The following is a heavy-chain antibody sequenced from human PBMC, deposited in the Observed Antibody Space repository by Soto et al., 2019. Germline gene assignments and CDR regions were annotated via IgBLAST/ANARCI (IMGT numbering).Heavy chain of an antibody. V-gene: IGHV2-5*02. J-gene: IGHJ4*02. CDR2: IYWDDDK. Sequence: QITLKESGPTLVKPTQTLTLTCTFSGFSLSTSGVGVGWIRQPPGKALEWLALIYWDDDKRYSPSLKSRLTITKDTSKTQVVLTMTKMDTVDTATYYCAHRVYDILTVSWDVFDYCGQGTLVPVSS. D-gene: IGHD3-9*01. CDR3: AHRVYDILTVSWDVFDY. CDR1: GFSLSTSGVG.